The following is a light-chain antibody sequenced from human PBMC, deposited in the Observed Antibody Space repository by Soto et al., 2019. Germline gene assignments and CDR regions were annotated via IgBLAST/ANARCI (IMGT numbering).Light chain of an antibody. J-gene: IGKJ1*01. Sequence: EIVLTQSPGTLSLSPGERATLSCRASQSVSSSYLAWYQQKPGQAPRLLIYDASTRATGIPARFSGSGSGTEFTLTINSLQSEDFAVYYCQQYNNWPRTFGQGTKVGIK. CDR2: DAS. CDR1: QSVSSSY. V-gene: IGKV3-15*01. CDR3: QQYNNWPRT.